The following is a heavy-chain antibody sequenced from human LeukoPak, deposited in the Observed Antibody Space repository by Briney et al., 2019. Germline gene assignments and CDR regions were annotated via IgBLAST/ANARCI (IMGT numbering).Heavy chain of an antibody. D-gene: IGHD3-16*01. V-gene: IGHV3-23*01. CDR1: GLSFSSFA. Sequence: PGGSLRLSCAASGLSFSSFAMSWVRQGPARGLEWVSSMRGNGETFYTDSVKGRFTLSSDSSRNTVYFQLNNLSVEDTAIYYCAKASWVSSTDAVRWGQGTLVTLSS. J-gene: IGHJ4*02. CDR2: MRGNGET. CDR3: AKASWVSSTDAVR.